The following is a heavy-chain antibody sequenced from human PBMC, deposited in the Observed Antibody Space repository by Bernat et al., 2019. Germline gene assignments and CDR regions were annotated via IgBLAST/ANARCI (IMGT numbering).Heavy chain of an antibody. J-gene: IGHJ4*02. CDR1: GFTFGDYA. V-gene: IGHV3-49*04. Sequence: EVQLVESGGGLVQPGRSLRLSCTASGFTFGDYAMSWVRQAPGKGLEWVGFIRSKAYGGTTEYAASVKGRFTISRDDSKSSAYLQMNSLKTEDTAVYYCSYSGWNDYWGQGTLVTVSS. D-gene: IGHD6-19*01. CDR3: SYSGWNDY. CDR2: IRSKAYGGTT.